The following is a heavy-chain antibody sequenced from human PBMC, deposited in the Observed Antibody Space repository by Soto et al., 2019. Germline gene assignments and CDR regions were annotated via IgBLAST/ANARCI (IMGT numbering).Heavy chain of an antibody. CDR3: AKDRTHSCTFAY. V-gene: IGHV3-30*18. CDR2: ISNDGSHE. J-gene: IGHJ4*02. D-gene: IGHD2-2*01. Sequence: QVHLVESGGGVVQSGRSLRLSCAASGFTFSSYGMHWVRQAPGKGLERVAFISNDGSHESYGHYVKGRVTISRDNSKNTLSLPTNSLSAEDTAVYYCAKDRTHSCTFAYWGQGRAVTVSA. CDR1: GFTFSSYG.